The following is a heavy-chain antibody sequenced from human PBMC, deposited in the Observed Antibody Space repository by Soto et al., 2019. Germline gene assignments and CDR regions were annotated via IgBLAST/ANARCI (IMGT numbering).Heavy chain of an antibody. J-gene: IGHJ4*02. CDR3: ARYPHYDFWSGPQGFDY. D-gene: IGHD3-3*01. V-gene: IGHV3-21*01. Sequence: LRLSCAASGFTFSNYSMNWVRQAPGKGLEWVSSITSSSSYMYYADSVKGRFTISRDNAKNSLYLQMHSLRVEDTAVYYCARYPHYDFWSGPQGFDYWGQGTLVTVSS. CDR1: GFTFSNYS. CDR2: ITSSSSYM.